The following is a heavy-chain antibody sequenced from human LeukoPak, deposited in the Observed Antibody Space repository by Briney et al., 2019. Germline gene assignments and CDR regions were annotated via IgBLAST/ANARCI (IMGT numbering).Heavy chain of an antibody. CDR2: IKRKTDGGTT. CDR1: GFTFSAYA. J-gene: IGHJ4*02. CDR3: TTDNNYGDYGLDY. D-gene: IGHD4-17*01. V-gene: IGHV3-15*01. Sequence: GGSLRLSCEASGFTFSAYAMTWVRQAPGKGLEWVGRIKRKTDGGTTDYAAPVKGRFTISRDDSKNTLYLQINSLKTEDTAVYYCTTDNNYGDYGLDYWGQGTLVTVSS.